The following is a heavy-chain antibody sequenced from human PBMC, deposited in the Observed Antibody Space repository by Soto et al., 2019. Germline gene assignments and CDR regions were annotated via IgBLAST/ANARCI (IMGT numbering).Heavy chain of an antibody. CDR1: GFTFSSYA. CDR3: AKGFDTTAIRYDFWSGYWLKAFDI. D-gene: IGHD3-3*01. V-gene: IGHV3-23*01. CDR2: ISGSGGST. J-gene: IGHJ3*02. Sequence: HPGGSLRLSCAASGFTFSSYAMSWVRQAPGKGLEWVSAISGSGGSTYYADSVKGRFTISRDNSKNTLYLQMNSLRAEDTAVYYCAKGFDTTAIRYDFWSGYWLKAFDIWGQGTMVTVSS.